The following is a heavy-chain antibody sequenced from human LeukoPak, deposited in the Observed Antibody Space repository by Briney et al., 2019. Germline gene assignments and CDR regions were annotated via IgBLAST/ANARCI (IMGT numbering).Heavy chain of an antibody. J-gene: IGHJ4*02. V-gene: IGHV4-59*12. Sequence: SGTLSLTCTVSGGSISSYYWSWIRQPPGKGLEWIGYIYYSGYTNYNPSLKSRVTISVDTSKNQFSLNLSSVTAADTAMYYCARAVGTSRNFFDYWGQGTLVTVSS. CDR3: ARAVGTSRNFFDY. D-gene: IGHD4-23*01. CDR1: GGSISSYY. CDR2: IYYSGYT.